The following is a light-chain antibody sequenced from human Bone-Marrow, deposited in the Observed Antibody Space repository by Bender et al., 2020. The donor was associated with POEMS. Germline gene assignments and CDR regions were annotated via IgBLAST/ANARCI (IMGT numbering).Light chain of an antibody. Sequence: SYELTQAPSLSVSPGETATINCFGHKVADKFVSWYQQKPGQSPLLVIYQDLRRPPGIPERFYGSSLGDTATLIIKGPLAADEADYYCQVWDSSTAVFGGGTRLTVL. CDR3: QVWDSSTAV. CDR2: QDL. J-gene: IGLJ3*02. CDR1: KVADKF. V-gene: IGLV3-1*01.